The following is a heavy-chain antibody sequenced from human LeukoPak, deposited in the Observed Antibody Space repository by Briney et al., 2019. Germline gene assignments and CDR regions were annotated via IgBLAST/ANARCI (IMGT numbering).Heavy chain of an antibody. CDR1: GYTFTSYG. J-gene: IGHJ4*02. D-gene: IGHD2-2*01. CDR3: ARGPTNFDY. CDR2: ISPKNGNT. V-gene: IGHV1-18*01. Sequence: ASVKVSCKASGYTFTSYGITWVRQAPGQGLEWMGWISPKNGNTNQAQILQGRVTMTTDTSTDTGYMELRSLRSDDTAMYYCARGPTNFDYWGQGTLVTVSS.